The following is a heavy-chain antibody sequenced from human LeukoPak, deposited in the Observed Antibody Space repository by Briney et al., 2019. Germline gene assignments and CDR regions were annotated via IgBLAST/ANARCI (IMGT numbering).Heavy chain of an antibody. D-gene: IGHD3-22*01. CDR3: ARDPGDSAGSYFDY. J-gene: IGHJ4*02. CDR1: GFTFSYYT. V-gene: IGHV3-21*01. CDR2: INSDSVYI. Sequence: GGSLRLSCAASGFTFSYYTIHWVRQAPGKGLEWVSFINSDSVYIYYADSVKGRFTISRDNAKNSLYLQMNSLRAEDTAAYYCARDPGDSAGSYFDYWGQGTLVTVSS.